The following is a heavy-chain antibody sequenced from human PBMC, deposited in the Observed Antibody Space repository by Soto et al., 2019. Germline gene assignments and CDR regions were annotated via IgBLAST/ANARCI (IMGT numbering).Heavy chain of an antibody. CDR2: IYYSGSS. D-gene: IGHD2-15*01. V-gene: IGHV4-31*03. Sequence: SETLSLTCTVSGGSISSGGYYWSWIRQHPGKGLEWIGYIYYSGSSYYNPSLKSRVTISVDTSKNQFSLKLSSVTAADTAVYYCARDVAPGYCSGGSCYTDAFDIWGQGTMVTVSS. J-gene: IGHJ3*02. CDR3: ARDVAPGYCSGGSCYTDAFDI. CDR1: GGSISSGGYY.